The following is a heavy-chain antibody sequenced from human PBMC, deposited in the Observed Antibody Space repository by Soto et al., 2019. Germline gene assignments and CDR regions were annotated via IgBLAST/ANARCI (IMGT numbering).Heavy chain of an antibody. Sequence: SGPNLVNPPQTLTLTCTFSGFSLSTSGMCVSWIRQPPGKALEWLALIDWGDEKYYSTSLKTRLTISKDTSKNQVVLTMTNMDPVDTATYYCARIRNTRGSGWYYFDYWGQGTLVTSPQ. CDR3: ARIRNTRGSGWYYFDY. CDR1: GFSLSTSGMC. V-gene: IGHV2-70*01. CDR2: IDWGDEK. D-gene: IGHD6-19*01. J-gene: IGHJ4*02.